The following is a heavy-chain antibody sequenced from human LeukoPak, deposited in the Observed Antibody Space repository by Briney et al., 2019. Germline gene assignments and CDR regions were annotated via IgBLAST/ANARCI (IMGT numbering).Heavy chain of an antibody. CDR2: VNHSGDT. J-gene: IGHJ6*02. V-gene: IGHV4-34*01. CDR1: GGSFSDYY. D-gene: IGHD6-13*01. Sequence: PSETLSLTCVVYGGSFSDYYWSWVRQPPGKGLEWIGEVNHSGDTNYNPSLKSRLTMSVDTSKNQFSLKLSSVTAADTAVYYCASIIADPNYYYGMDVWGQGTTVTVSS. CDR3: ASIIADPNYYYGMDV.